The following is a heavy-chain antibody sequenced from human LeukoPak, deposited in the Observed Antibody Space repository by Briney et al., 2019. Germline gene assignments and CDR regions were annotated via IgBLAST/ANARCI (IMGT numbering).Heavy chain of an antibody. J-gene: IGHJ3*02. V-gene: IGHV3-64*02. CDR2: IGAAGAHT. CDR1: VFRFRYHD. Sequence: PGGSLRLSCAASVFRFRYHDMQWVRQAPGKGLEFVSSIGAAGAHTFYADSVKGRFNISRDNFQSTMYLQMDGLRPEDSAVYYCARELGGTKTGGFDIWGQGTVVAVSS. CDR3: ARELGGTKTGGFDI. D-gene: IGHD1-14*01.